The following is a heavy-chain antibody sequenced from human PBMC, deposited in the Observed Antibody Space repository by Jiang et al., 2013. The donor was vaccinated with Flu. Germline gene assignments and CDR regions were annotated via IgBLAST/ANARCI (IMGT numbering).Heavy chain of an antibody. J-gene: IGHJ4*02. CDR1: SDSISSVGYS. V-gene: IGHV4-30-2*01. CDR3: ASQFSYGRPYFDY. Sequence: GSGLVKPSQTLSLTCAVSSDSISSVGYSWSWIRQPPGKGLECLGYIYHTGSTSYNPSLQSRVTISLDKSNNQFSLTLTSVTAADTAVYFCASQFSYGRPYFDYWGQGILVTVSS. D-gene: IGHD5-18*01. CDR2: IYHTGST.